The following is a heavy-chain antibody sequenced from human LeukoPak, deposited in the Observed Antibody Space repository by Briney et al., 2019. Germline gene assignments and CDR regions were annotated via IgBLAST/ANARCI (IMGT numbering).Heavy chain of an antibody. J-gene: IGHJ4*02. D-gene: IGHD2-2*01. CDR3: ARGGAVVVPAPIDY. CDR2: ISAYNGYT. V-gene: IGHV1-18*01. CDR1: GYTFTSYG. Sequence: ASVKVSCKASGYTFTSYGISWVRQAPGQWLEWMGWISAYNGYTNYAQKLQGRVTMTTDTSTSTAYMELRSLRSDDTAVYYCARGGAVVVPAPIDYWGQGTLVTVSS.